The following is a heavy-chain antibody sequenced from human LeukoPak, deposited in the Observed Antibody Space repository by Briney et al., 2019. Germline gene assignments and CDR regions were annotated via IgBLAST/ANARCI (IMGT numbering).Heavy chain of an antibody. CDR1: GFTFSSYS. CDR2: ISSSSSYI. V-gene: IGHV3-21*01. D-gene: IGHD2-2*01. J-gene: IGHJ4*02. Sequence: GGSLRLSFAASGFTFSSYSMNWVRQAPGKGLELVSSISSSSSYIYYADSVKGRFTISRDNAKNSLYLQMNSLRAEDTAVYYCARDCSSTSCSLDYWGQGTLVTVSS. CDR3: ARDCSSTSCSLDY.